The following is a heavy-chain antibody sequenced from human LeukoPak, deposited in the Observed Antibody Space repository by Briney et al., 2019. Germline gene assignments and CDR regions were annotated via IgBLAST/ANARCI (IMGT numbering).Heavy chain of an antibody. Sequence: ASVTVSCTVSGYTLTELSMHWVRQAPGKGLEWMGGLDPEDGETIYAQKFQGRVTMTEDTSTDTAYMELSSLRSEDTAVYYCVTDRPGRAYYYYGMDVWGQGPTVTVSS. CDR2: LDPEDGET. V-gene: IGHV1-24*01. CDR1: GYTLTELS. J-gene: IGHJ6*02. CDR3: VTDRPGRAYYYYGMDV.